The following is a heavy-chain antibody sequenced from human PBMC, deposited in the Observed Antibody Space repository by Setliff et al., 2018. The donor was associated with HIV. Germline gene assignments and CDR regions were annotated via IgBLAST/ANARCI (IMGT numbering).Heavy chain of an antibody. CDR3: ARLGDIFAYYNYYYLDV. CDR1: GFTFSSYT. V-gene: IGHV3-21*01. J-gene: IGHJ6*03. CDR2: ISSSSSYI. D-gene: IGHD3-10*01. Sequence: GGSLRLSCAASGFTFSSYTMNWVRQAPGKGLEWVSSISSSSSYINYADSVKGRFTISRDNAKNSLYLQMNSLRAEDTAVYYCARLGDIFAYYNYYYLDVWGKGTTVTVSS.